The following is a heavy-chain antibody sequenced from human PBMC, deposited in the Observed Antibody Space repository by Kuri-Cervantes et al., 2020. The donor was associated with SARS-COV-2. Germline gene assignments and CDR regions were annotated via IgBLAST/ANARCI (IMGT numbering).Heavy chain of an antibody. CDR2: INPNSGGT. D-gene: IGHD2-2*01. Sequence: ALVKVSCKVSGYTLTELSMHWVRQAPGQGLEWMGWINPNSGGTNYAQKFQGRVTMTRDTSISTAYMELSRLRSDDTAVYYCARDDYCSSTSCYAKWFDPCGQGTLVVASS. CDR3: ARDDYCSSTSCYAKWFDP. CDR1: GYTLTELS. V-gene: IGHV1-2*02. J-gene: IGHJ5*02.